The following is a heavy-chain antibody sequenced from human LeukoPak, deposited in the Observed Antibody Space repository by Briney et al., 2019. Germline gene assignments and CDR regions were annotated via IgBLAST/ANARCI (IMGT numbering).Heavy chain of an antibody. Sequence: GGSLRLSCAASGFTFRSYAMSWVRQAPGTGLEWVSSISSSSSYIYYADSVKGRFTISRDNAKNSLCLQMNSLRAEDTAVYYCARDVEDGDYDPPQMSGDIWGQGTMVTVSS. J-gene: IGHJ3*02. D-gene: IGHD4-17*01. V-gene: IGHV3-21*01. CDR1: GFTFRSYA. CDR2: ISSSSSYI. CDR3: ARDVEDGDYDPPQMSGDI.